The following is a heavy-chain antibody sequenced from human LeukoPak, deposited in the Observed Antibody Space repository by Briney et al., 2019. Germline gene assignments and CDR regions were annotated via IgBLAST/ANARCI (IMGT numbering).Heavy chain of an antibody. CDR1: GFSFSIYS. CDR2: ISSSSSTI. J-gene: IGHJ4*02. D-gene: IGHD1-1*01. CDR3: AKVRSGSANWALRIFDN. Sequence: GGSLRLSCAASGFSFSIYSMNWVRQAPGKGLEWVSYISSSSSTIYYADSVKGRFTISRDNSNNMLYVQMNSLRAEDTAVYYCAKVRSGSANWALRIFDNWGQGTLVTVSS. V-gene: IGHV3-48*04.